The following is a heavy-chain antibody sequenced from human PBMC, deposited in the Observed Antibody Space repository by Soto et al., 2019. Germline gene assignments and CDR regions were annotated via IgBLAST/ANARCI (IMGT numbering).Heavy chain of an antibody. CDR1: GFSFFNYG. Sequence: GGSLRLSCTASGFSFFNYGFAWIRQAPGKGLEWVAVVTYDSSEKYYADSVKGRFTISRVNSKNTVYLQMDSLQHNDSALYYCGKAGGSELRYFDWPEVGVWGQGTLVTVSS. J-gene: IGHJ4*02. CDR2: VTYDSSEK. V-gene: IGHV3-30*18. D-gene: IGHD3-9*01. CDR3: GKAGGSELRYFDWPEVGV.